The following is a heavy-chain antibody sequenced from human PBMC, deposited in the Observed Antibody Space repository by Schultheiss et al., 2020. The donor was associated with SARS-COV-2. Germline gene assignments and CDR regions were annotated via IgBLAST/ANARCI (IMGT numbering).Heavy chain of an antibody. CDR1: GGSISSYY. J-gene: IGHJ2*01. CDR3: ARAVTGPKRYFDL. D-gene: IGHD6-19*01. V-gene: IGHV4-59*12. CDR2: IYYSGST. Sequence: SQTLSLTCTVSGGSISSYYWSWIRQPPGKGLEWIGYIYYSGSTNYNPSLKSRVTISVDRSKNQFSLKLTSVTAADTAVFYCARAVTGPKRYFDLWGRGTLVTVSS.